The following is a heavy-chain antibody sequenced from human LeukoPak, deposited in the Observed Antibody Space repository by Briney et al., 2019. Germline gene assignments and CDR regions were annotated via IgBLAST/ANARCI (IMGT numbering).Heavy chain of an antibody. CDR3: ARGLQSAVAPAQYFDL. V-gene: IGHV4-34*01. D-gene: IGHD6-19*01. CDR2: INHSGST. Sequence: SETLSLTCAVYGGSFSGYYWSWIRQPPGKGLEWIGEINHSGSTNYNPSLKSRVTISVDTSKNQFSLKLSSVTAADTAVYYCARGLQSAVAPAQYFDLWGRGTPVTVSS. J-gene: IGHJ2*01. CDR1: GGSFSGYY.